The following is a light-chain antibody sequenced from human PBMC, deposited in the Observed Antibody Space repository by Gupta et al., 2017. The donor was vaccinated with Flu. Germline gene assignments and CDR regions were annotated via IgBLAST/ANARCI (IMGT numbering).Light chain of an antibody. CDR2: GNS. CDR1: SSNVGADCN. Sequence: VPITTTGSSSNVGADCNVHWYLHLPVTAPNLLMFGNSNRHSAVPDRFSGSKSGTSASLTITGLQADDEADYYCQSHDSSRSGWVFGGGTKLTVL. V-gene: IGLV1-40*01. CDR3: QSHDSSRSGWV. J-gene: IGLJ3*02.